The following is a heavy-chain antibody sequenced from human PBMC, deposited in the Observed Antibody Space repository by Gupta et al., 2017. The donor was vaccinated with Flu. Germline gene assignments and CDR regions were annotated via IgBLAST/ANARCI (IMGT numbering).Heavy chain of an antibody. Sequence: QAQLLQSRGAVVQLGTSLRLSCAASGFTFRDYGMHWVRQAPGKGLVWMAVMSDDGSNQWYADSVRGRFTIARDNSKNTLFLQMNSLRADDTAVYYCAKGGRHNWNYDGDYWGQGTLVTVSS. J-gene: IGHJ4*02. CDR3: AKGGRHNWNYDGDY. D-gene: IGHD1-7*01. CDR2: MSDDGSNQ. CDR1: GFTFRDYG. V-gene: IGHV3-30*18.